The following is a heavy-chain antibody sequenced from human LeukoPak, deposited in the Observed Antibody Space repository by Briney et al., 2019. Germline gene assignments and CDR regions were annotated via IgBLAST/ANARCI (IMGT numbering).Heavy chain of an antibody. D-gene: IGHD3-10*01. V-gene: IGHV3-20*04. CDR1: GFTFDDYG. CDR2: INWNGGST. CDR3: ARDGASGSYYTTVSG. J-gene: IGHJ4*02. Sequence: GGSLRLSCAASGFTFDDYGMSWVRQAPGKGLEWVSGINWNGGSTGYAGSVKGRFTISRDNAKKSLYLEMNSLRADDTALYYCARDGASGSYYTTVSGWGQGTLVTVSS.